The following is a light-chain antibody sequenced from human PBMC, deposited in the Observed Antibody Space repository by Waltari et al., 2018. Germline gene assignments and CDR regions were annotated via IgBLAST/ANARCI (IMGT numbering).Light chain of an antibody. Sequence: EIVLTQSPGTLSWSPGDRAPLSCRASQSVSRTFAWYQQKPGQAPSLLIYGASIRATGVPDRFSGSGSGTDFSLTISRLEPEDFAVYYCQHYVTLPVTFGQGTKVEIK. J-gene: IGKJ1*01. CDR1: QSVSRTF. CDR2: GAS. V-gene: IGKV3-20*01. CDR3: QHYVTLPVT.